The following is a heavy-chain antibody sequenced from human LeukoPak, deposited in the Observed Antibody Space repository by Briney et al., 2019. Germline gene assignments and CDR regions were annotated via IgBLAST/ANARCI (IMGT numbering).Heavy chain of an antibody. CDR2: IYYSGST. D-gene: IGHD2-15*01. CDR1: GGSISSYY. CDR3: AREDLVAATTSSYFDY. J-gene: IGHJ4*02. Sequence: SETLSLTCTVSGGSISSYYWSWIRQPPGKGLEWIGYIYYSGSTNYNPSLKSRVTISVDTSKNQFSLKLSSVTAADTAVYYCAREDLVAATTSSYFDYWGQGTLVTVSS. V-gene: IGHV4-59*01.